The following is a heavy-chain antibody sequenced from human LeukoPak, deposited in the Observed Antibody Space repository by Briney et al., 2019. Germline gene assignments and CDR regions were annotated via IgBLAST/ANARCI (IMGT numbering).Heavy chain of an antibody. V-gene: IGHV4-59*01. J-gene: IGHJ4*02. Sequence: SETLSLTCIVSGDTISSYYWSWIRQPPGKGLEWIGYIYYSGSTNYNPSLKSRVTISIDASKNHFSLKLSSVTAADTAVYYCARDRSLGIIDYWGQGTLVTVSS. CDR2: IYYSGST. CDR1: GDTISSYY. CDR3: ARDRSLGIIDY. D-gene: IGHD3-16*01.